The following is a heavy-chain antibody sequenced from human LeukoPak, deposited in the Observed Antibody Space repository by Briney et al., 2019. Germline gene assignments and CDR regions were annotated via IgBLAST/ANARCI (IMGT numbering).Heavy chain of an antibody. V-gene: IGHV3-21*01. CDR2: ISSSSSYI. Sequence: MAGGSLRLSCAASGFTFSRYSMNWVRQAPGKGLEWVSSISSSSSYIYYADSVKGRFTISRDNAKNSLYLQMNSLRAEDTAVYYCARRGDIAARSWGQGTLVTVSS. CDR1: GFTFSRYS. J-gene: IGHJ5*02. CDR3: ARRGDIAARS. D-gene: IGHD6-6*01.